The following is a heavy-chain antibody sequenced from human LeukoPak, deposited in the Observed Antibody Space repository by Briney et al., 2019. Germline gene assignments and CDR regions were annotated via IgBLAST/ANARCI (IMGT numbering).Heavy chain of an antibody. CDR2: INHSGST. CDR1: GGSFSGYY. D-gene: IGHD6-6*01. CDR3: ARTYSSSSGVDY. Sequence: SETLSLTCAVYGGSFSGYYWSWIRQPPGKGLEWIGEINHSGSTNYNPSLKSRVTISVDTSKNQFSLELSSVTAADTAVYYCARTYSSSSGVDYWGQGTLVTVSS. V-gene: IGHV4-34*01. J-gene: IGHJ4*02.